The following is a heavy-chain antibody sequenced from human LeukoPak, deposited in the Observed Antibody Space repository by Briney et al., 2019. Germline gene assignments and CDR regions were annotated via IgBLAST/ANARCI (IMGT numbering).Heavy chain of an antibody. Sequence: SETLSLTCTVSGDSMSSSHYCWGWIRQPPGKGLEWIGSIYYSGSTYYNPSLKSRVTMSVDTSKKQFSLKLSSVTAANTAVYYCARHAVEAANRWFDPWGQGTLVTVSS. D-gene: IGHD1-1*01. CDR1: GDSMSSSHYC. CDR2: IYYSGST. J-gene: IGHJ5*02. V-gene: IGHV4-39*01. CDR3: ARHAVEAANRWFDP.